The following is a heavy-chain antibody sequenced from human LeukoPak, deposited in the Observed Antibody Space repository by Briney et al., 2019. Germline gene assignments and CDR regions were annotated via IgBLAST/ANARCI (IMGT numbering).Heavy chain of an antibody. CDR1: GFTFNSYG. CDR2: IGARGVTT. J-gene: IGHJ6*03. Sequence: PGGSLRLSCAASGFTFNSYGMTWVRQAPGKGLEWVSSIGARGVTTSYADSVKGRFTISRDNSKNTLYLQMNGLRAEDTAVYYCAKDLGSGYDFYYYYYMDVWGKGTTVTVSS. CDR3: AKDLGSGYDFYYYYYMDV. V-gene: IGHV3-23*01. D-gene: IGHD5-12*01.